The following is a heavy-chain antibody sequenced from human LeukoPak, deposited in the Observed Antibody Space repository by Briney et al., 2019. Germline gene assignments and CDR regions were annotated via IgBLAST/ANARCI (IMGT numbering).Heavy chain of an antibody. D-gene: IGHD6-19*01. J-gene: IGHJ3*02. CDR3: ARVPGIAVAVGAFDI. Sequence: GGSLRLSCAASGFTFSSYGMHWVRQAPGKGLEWVAVIWYDGSNKYYADSVKGRFTISRDNSKNTLYLQMNSLRAEDTAVYYCARVPGIAVAVGAFDIWGQGTMVTVSS. CDR1: GFTFSSYG. CDR2: IWYDGSNK. V-gene: IGHV3-33*01.